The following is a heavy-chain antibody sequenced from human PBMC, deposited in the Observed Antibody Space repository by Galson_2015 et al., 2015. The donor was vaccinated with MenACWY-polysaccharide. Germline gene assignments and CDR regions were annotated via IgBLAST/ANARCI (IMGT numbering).Heavy chain of an antibody. CDR2: IRFDGSNR. V-gene: IGHV3-30*02. CDR3: AKDRVWAAAGPHYYYGLDV. CDR1: GFTFSRYG. Sequence: SLRLSCAASGFTFSRYGLHWVRQAPGKGLEWVAFIRFDGSNRYYADSVKGRFTISRDNSKNTLYLQMSSLRAEDTAVYYCAKDRVWAAAGPHYYYGLDVWGQGTTVTVSS. J-gene: IGHJ6*02. D-gene: IGHD6-13*01.